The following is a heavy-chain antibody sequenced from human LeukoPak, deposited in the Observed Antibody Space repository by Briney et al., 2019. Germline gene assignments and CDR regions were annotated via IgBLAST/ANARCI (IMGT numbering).Heavy chain of an antibody. V-gene: IGHV1-69*05. J-gene: IGHJ6*03. CDR2: IIPIFGTA. D-gene: IGHD5-24*01. CDR1: GGTFSSYA. Sequence: SVKVSCKASGGTFSSYAISWVRQAPGQGLEWMGGIIPIFGTANYAQKFQGRVTITTDESTSTAYMELSSLRPEDTAVYYCASLEMAPYYYYYYMDVWGKGTTVTVSS. CDR3: ASLEMAPYYYYYYMDV.